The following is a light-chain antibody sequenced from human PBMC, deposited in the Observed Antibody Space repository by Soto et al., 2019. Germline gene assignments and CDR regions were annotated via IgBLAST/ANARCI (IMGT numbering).Light chain of an antibody. CDR1: QSISSW. Sequence: DIQMTQSPSTLSASVGDRVTITCRASQSISSWLAWYQQKPGKAPKLLIYKASSLDSGVPSRFSGSGSGTEFTLTSSSLQADDVATYYCQQYNSVSLLTFGGGTKVEIK. J-gene: IGKJ4*01. CDR3: QQYNSVSLLT. V-gene: IGKV1-5*03. CDR2: KAS.